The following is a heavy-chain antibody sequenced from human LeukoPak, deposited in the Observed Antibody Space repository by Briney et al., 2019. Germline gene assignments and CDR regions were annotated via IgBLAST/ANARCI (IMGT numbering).Heavy chain of an antibody. V-gene: IGHV4-34*01. Sequence: SETLSLTCTVSGGSISGYYWSWIRQPPGKGLEWIGEINHSGSTNYNPSLKSRVTISVDTSKNQFSLKLSSVTAADTAVYYCARGLRPIVVVPAALGPRRFGGNWFDPWGQGTLVTVSS. CDR3: ARGLRPIVVVPAALGPRRFGGNWFDP. D-gene: IGHD2-2*01. J-gene: IGHJ5*02. CDR2: INHSGST. CDR1: GGSISGYY.